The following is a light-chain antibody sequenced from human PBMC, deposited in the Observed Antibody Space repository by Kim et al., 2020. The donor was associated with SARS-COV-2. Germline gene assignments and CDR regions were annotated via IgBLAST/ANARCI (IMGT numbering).Light chain of an antibody. Sequence: AYVGDRVTTTWGARHNMLNDLVRCQQNQGRAPKRLIYGAHNLQSGVPSRFCGSGSVTEFTLTINSLQPVDFSTYFCLQQRTYPITFVQGTRREIK. CDR1: HNMLND. V-gene: IGKV1-17*01. CDR3: LQQRTYPIT. J-gene: IGKJ5*01. CDR2: GAH.